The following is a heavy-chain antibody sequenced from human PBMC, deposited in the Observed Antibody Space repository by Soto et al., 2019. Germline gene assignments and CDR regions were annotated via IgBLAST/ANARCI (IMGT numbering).Heavy chain of an antibody. D-gene: IGHD3-10*01. CDR1: GGSISSSRYY. CDR2: IYYSGST. V-gene: IGHV4-39*01. J-gene: IGHJ5*02. Sequence: QLQLQESGPGLVKPSETLSLTCTVSGGSISSSRYYWGWIRQPPGKGLEWIGSIYYSGSTYYNPSLKSRVTISVDTSKNQFSLKLSSVTAADTAVYYCARGAMVRGAAFDPWGQGTLVTVSS. CDR3: ARGAMVRGAAFDP.